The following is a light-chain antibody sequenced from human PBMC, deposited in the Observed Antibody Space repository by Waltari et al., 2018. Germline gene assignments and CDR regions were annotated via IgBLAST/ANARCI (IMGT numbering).Light chain of an antibody. CDR3: QQSYITPWT. CDR1: QGITSY. J-gene: IGKJ1*01. CDR2: AAS. Sequence: IQMTQSPSSLSAPVGDRVTITCRASQGITSYLNWYQQKPGKAPKLRVYAASGLQSGVPSRFSGSGSGTHFTLTISSLQPDDSATYFCQQSYITPWTFGQGTKVEI. V-gene: IGKV1-39*01.